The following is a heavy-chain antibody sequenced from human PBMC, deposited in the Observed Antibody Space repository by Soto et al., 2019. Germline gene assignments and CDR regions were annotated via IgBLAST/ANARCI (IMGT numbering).Heavy chain of an antibody. CDR1: GYTFSDYY. Sequence: SVKVSCKASGYTFSDYYIHWVRQAPGQGLEWMGWINPNSGGTKYAPKFQGGVTMTRDTSITTAYMELSRLRSGDTAVYHCAREPATAKPEGVDFWGQGTLVTVSS. V-gene: IGHV1-2*02. CDR3: AREPATAKPEGVDF. D-gene: IGHD1-1*01. CDR2: INPNSGGT. J-gene: IGHJ4*02.